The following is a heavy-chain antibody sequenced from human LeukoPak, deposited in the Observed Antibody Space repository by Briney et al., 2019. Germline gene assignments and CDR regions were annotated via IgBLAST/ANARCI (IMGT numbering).Heavy chain of an antibody. CDR2: ISAYNGNT. J-gene: IGHJ6*03. D-gene: IGHD2-2*01. CDR3: ARDGGTYCSSTSCYASYYYYMDV. CDR1: GYTFTSYG. V-gene: IGHV1-18*01. Sequence: ASVKVSCKASGYTFTSYGISWVRQAPGQGLEWMGWISAYNGNTNYAQKLQGRVTMTTDTSTSTVYMELRSLRSDDTASYYCARDGGTYCSSTSCYASYYYYMDVWGKGTTVTVSS.